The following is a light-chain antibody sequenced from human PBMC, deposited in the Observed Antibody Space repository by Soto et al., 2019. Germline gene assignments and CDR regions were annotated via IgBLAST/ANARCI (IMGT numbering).Light chain of an antibody. V-gene: IGLV1-40*01. J-gene: IGLJ1*01. Sequence: QSVLTQPPSVSGAPGQRVTISCTGSSSNIGAGYDVHWYQQLPGTAPKLLIYGNNNRPSGVPDRFSGSKSGTSASLAITGLLPEDEADYYCQSHDTSLSGSRVFGTGTKFTVL. CDR3: QSHDTSLSGSRV. CDR2: GNN. CDR1: SSNIGAGYD.